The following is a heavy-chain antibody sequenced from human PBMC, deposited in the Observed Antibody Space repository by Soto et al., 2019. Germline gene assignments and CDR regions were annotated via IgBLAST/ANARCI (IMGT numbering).Heavy chain of an antibody. D-gene: IGHD3-22*01. Sequence: EVQLVESGGGLVQPGESLRLSCSASGCTFSDYWMTWVRQAPGKGLEWVANIRKDESKKSYLDSVRGRFTVSRDNARNLLYLQMDSLRAEDTALYYCARDVSPGSGPYYDAFDIWGQGTMVTVSS. CDR2: IRKDESKK. V-gene: IGHV3-7*05. J-gene: IGHJ3*02. CDR3: ARDVSPGSGPYYDAFDI. CDR1: GCTFSDYW.